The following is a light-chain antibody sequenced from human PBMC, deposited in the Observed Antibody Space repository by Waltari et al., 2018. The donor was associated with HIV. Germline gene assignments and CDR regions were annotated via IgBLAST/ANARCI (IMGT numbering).Light chain of an antibody. CDR2: DAS. CDR1: QSVSNK. CDR3: QQYNNWLT. Sequence: IVMTQSPATLSVSPGERATLSCRASQSVSNKVAWYQQKPCQAPRLLMYDASTRVTGIPARFSGSGSGTDFTLTISSLQSGDFAIYYCQQYNNWLTFGGGTKVEIK. V-gene: IGKV3-15*01. J-gene: IGKJ4*01.